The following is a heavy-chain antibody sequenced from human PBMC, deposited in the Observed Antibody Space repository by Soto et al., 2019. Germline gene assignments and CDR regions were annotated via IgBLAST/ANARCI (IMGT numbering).Heavy chain of an antibody. J-gene: IGHJ4*02. D-gene: IGHD6-6*01. CDR1: GGSFSGYY. CDR2: VSHSGST. CDR3: ARSNPSRPDY. V-gene: IGHV4-34*01. Sequence: SETLSLTCVVSGGSFSGYYWSWIRQPPGKGLEWIGEVSHSGSTNYNPSLKSRVTISVDTSKNQFSLKVSSVTAADTAMYYCARSNPSRPDYWGQGTQVTVPQ.